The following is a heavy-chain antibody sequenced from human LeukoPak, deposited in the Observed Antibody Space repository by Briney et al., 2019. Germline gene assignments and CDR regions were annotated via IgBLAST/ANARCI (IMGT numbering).Heavy chain of an antibody. J-gene: IGHJ4*02. CDR2: INNDGSST. Sequence: GRSLRLSCAASGFTFSSSWMHWVRQAAGKGLVWVSRINNDGSSTGYADSVKGRFTISRDNAKNTLYLQMNSLRAEDTAVYYCARVSSSGSVYWGQGTLVTVSS. V-gene: IGHV3-74*01. D-gene: IGHD6-6*01. CDR1: GFTFSSSW. CDR3: ARVSSSGSVY.